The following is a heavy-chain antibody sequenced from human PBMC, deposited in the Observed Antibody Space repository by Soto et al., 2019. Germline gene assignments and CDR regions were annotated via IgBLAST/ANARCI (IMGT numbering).Heavy chain of an antibody. V-gene: IGHV1-69*01. D-gene: IGHD6-13*01. CDR2: IIPILGTA. J-gene: IGHJ4*02. Sequence: QVQLVQSGAEVKKPGSSVKVSCKASGGTFSSYAISWVRQAPGQGLEWMGGIIPILGTANYAQKFQGRVTINAEEATITAYMELSSLRSEDMAVYYCARDGAPDSSSCTTASTFDYWGQGTLVTVSS. CDR3: ARDGAPDSSSCTTASTFDY. CDR1: GGTFSSYA.